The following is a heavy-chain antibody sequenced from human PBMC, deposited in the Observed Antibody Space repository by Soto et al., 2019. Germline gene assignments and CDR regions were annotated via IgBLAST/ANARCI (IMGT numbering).Heavy chain of an antibody. V-gene: IGHV3-30*18. Sequence: QVQLVESGGGVVQPGRSLRLSCAASGFTFSSYGMHWVRQAPGKGLEWVAIISYDGSNEYYADSVKGRFTISRDNSKNSLYLQMNSLRDEDTAVYYCAKDYNSGSYRRPGYWGQGTRIIVSS. J-gene: IGHJ4*02. CDR3: AKDYNSGSYRRPGY. D-gene: IGHD1-26*01. CDR1: GFTFSSYG. CDR2: ISYDGSNE.